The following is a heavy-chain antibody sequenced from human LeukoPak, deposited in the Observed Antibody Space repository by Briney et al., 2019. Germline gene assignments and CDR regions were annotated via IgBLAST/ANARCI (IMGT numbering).Heavy chain of an antibody. Sequence: GGSLRLPCTASGFTFSDYAMSWFRQAPGKGLEWVGFIRSKAYGGTTEYAASVKGRFTISRDDSKSIAYLQMNSLKTEDTAVYYCTRDHLGSGWYHWFDPWGQGTLVTVSS. CDR2: IRSKAYGGTT. J-gene: IGHJ5*02. V-gene: IGHV3-49*03. D-gene: IGHD6-19*01. CDR3: TRDHLGSGWYHWFDP. CDR1: GFTFSDYA.